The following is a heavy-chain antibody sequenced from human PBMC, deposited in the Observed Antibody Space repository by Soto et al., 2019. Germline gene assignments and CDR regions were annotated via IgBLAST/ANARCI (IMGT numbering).Heavy chain of an antibody. V-gene: IGHV3-74*01. CDR1: GFTFSSYW. Sequence: EMQLVESGGGLVQPGGSLRLSCAAYGFTFSSYWMHWVRQAPGKGLVWVSRMNTDGSDTYYADSVKGRFTISRDNARNTVYLQMNSLRVEDTAVYYCAREGMGFSNWFDPRGQGTLVRVAS. CDR2: MNTDGSDT. CDR3: AREGMGFSNWFDP. J-gene: IGHJ5*02. D-gene: IGHD2-8*01.